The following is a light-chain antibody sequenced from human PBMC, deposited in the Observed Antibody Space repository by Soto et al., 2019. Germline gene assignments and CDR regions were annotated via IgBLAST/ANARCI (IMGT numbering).Light chain of an antibody. CDR3: SSYAGSNNFVV. Sequence: QSVLTQPPSASGSPGQSVTISCTGTSSDVGGYNYVSWYQQYPGKAPKLMIYELSKRPSGVPDRFSGSKSGNTASLTVSGLQAEDEADYYCSSYAGSNNFVVFGGGTKVTVL. CDR2: ELS. V-gene: IGLV2-8*01. J-gene: IGLJ2*01. CDR1: SSDVGGYNY.